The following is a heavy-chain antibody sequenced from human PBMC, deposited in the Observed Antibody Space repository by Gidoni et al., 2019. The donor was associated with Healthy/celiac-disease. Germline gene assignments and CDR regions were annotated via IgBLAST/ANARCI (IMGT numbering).Heavy chain of an antibody. Sequence: QVQLQQWRAGLLKPSETLSLTCAVYGVSFSGYHWSWIRQPQGRGLEWIGEINHSGSTNYSPYLKSRVTISADTSKNQFSLKLSSVTAADTAVYYCARGLYNWNYWGQGTLVTVSS. CDR2: INHSGST. CDR3: ARGLYNWNY. CDR1: GVSFSGYH. V-gene: IGHV4-34*01. J-gene: IGHJ4*02. D-gene: IGHD1-20*01.